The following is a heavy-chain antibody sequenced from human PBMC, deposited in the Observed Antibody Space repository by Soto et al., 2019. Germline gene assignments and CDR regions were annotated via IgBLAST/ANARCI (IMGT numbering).Heavy chain of an antibody. Sequence: SQTLSLTCPVTGDSISSRSYYWGWIRQPPGKGLEWIGSIYYSGSTYNNPSIRSRVSMSMDTPKDQFSRKLKSVTAADTTLYFCARQRTSVVTQAYFDVWGPGSLVTVSS. D-gene: IGHD2-21*02. V-gene: IGHV4-39*01. CDR3: ARQRTSVVTQAYFDV. CDR2: IYYSGST. J-gene: IGHJ4*02. CDR1: GDSISSRSYY.